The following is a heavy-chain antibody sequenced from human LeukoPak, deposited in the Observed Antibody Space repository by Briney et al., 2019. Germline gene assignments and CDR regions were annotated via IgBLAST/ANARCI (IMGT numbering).Heavy chain of an antibody. CDR3: ARVGKMVYCGGDCYRPSWFDP. J-gene: IGHJ5*02. CDR1: GGSIRSYY. V-gene: IGHV4-4*07. Sequence: KPSETLSLTCTVSGGSIRSYYWSWIRQPAGKGLEWIGRIYSSGSTNYNPSLKSRVTMSVDTSKNQFSLKVSSVTAADTAVYYCARVGKMVYCGGDCYRPSWFDPWGQGTLVTVSS. CDR2: IYSSGST. D-gene: IGHD2-21*01.